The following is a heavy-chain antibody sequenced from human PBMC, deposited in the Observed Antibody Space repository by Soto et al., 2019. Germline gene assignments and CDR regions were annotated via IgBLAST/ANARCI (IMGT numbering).Heavy chain of an antibody. Sequence: GGSLRLSCAASGFTFSSYWMHWVRQAPGKGLVWVSRINPGGSITTYADSVKGRFTISRDNAKNTLYLQINSLRGDDTAVYYCAKDYSSGWYFTWFDPWGQGTLVTVSS. J-gene: IGHJ5*02. D-gene: IGHD6-19*01. CDR1: GFTFSSYW. CDR3: AKDYSSGWYFTWFDP. V-gene: IGHV3-74*01. CDR2: INPGGSIT.